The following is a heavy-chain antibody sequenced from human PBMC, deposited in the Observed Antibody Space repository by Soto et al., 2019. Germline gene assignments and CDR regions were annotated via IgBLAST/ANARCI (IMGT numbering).Heavy chain of an antibody. V-gene: IGHV4-31*03. Sequence: SETLSLTCTVSGGSITSGGYFWSWIRQHPGKGLEWIGYIYYSGSTYYEPSLKSRVTISIDTSNNQPSLTLTSVTAADTAIYYCARGEWYSFESWGQGXLVTVSS. J-gene: IGHJ4*02. CDR1: GGSITSGGYF. CDR2: IYYSGST. CDR3: ARGEWYSFES. D-gene: IGHD3-3*01.